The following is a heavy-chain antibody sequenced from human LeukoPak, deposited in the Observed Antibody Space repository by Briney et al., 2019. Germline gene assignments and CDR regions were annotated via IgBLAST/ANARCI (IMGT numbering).Heavy chain of an antibody. Sequence: KSSETLSLTCTVSGASINSYYWSWIRQPAGKGLEWIGRTYSSGTMNYNPSLKSRVTMSVDMSKNQFSLKLSSVTAANTAVYYCARHLRWGEFDYWGQGTLVTVSS. J-gene: IGHJ4*02. D-gene: IGHD4-23*01. CDR2: TYSSGTM. CDR1: GASINSYY. CDR3: ARHLRWGEFDY. V-gene: IGHV4-4*07.